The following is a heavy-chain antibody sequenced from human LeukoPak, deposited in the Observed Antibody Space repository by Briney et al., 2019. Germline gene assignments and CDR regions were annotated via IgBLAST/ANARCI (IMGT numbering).Heavy chain of an antibody. Sequence: VASVKVSCKASGYTFTSYGISWVRQAPGQGLEWMGWISAYNGNTNYAQKLQGRVTMTTDTSTSTDYMELRSLRSDDTAVYYCARDYGYSGYDTPHDAFDIWGQGTMVTVSS. J-gene: IGHJ3*02. CDR2: ISAYNGNT. CDR1: GYTFTSYG. CDR3: ARDYGYSGYDTPHDAFDI. V-gene: IGHV1-18*01. D-gene: IGHD5-12*01.